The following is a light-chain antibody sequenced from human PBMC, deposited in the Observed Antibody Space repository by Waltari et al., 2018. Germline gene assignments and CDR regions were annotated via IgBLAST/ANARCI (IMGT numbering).Light chain of an antibody. CDR1: QGISSY. Sequence: DIQLTQLPSFLSASVGDRVTITCRASQGISSYLAWYQQKPGKAPKLLISAASTLQSGVPSRFSGSGSGTQFTLTISSLQPEDFATYYCLQVINYPRTFGQGTKVEIK. J-gene: IGKJ1*01. CDR3: LQVINYPRT. CDR2: AAS. V-gene: IGKV1-9*01.